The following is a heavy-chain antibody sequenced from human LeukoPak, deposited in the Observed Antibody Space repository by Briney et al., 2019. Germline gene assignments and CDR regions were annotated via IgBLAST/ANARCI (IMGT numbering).Heavy chain of an antibody. J-gene: IGHJ3*02. CDR2: IYPGDSDT. CDR1: GYSFTSYW. D-gene: IGHD3-3*01. CDR3: ARQRITIFGVVIQRPDAFDI. V-gene: IGHV5-51*01. Sequence: GESLKISCKGSGYSFTSYWIGWVRQMPGKGLEWMGIIYPGDSDTRYSPSFQGQVTISADKSISTAYLQRSSLKASDTAMYYCARQRITIFGVVIQRPDAFDIWGQGTMVTVSS.